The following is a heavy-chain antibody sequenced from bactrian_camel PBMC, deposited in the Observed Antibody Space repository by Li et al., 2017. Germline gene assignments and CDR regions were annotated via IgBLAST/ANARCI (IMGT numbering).Heavy chain of an antibody. D-gene: IGHD2*01. Sequence: DVQLVESGGGSVQAGGSLRLSCAASGFTGRTTCMGWFRQAPGKEREGVATISTGGGTTYYADSVKGRLTISQDNAKTTTYLQMNSLKPEDTAMYYCAAGSFPPVLCGRRFDGFGYWGRGTQVTVS. CDR1: GFTGRTTC. V-gene: IGHV3S40*01. CDR2: ISTGGGTT. CDR3: AAGSFPPVLCGRRFDGFGY. J-gene: IGHJ6*01.